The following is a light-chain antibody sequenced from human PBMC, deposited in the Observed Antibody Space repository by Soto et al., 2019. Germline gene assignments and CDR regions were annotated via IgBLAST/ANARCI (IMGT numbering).Light chain of an antibody. J-gene: IGKJ3*01. CDR1: QSFSSSY. V-gene: IGKV3-20*01. CDR2: GAS. Sequence: EIVLTQSPGTLSLSPGEGATISCRASQSFSSSYLAWYQQKPGQAPRLLIYGASSRATDIPDRFSGSGSGTDFTLTISRLEPEDFAVYYCQQYGSSPFTFGPGTKVDIK. CDR3: QQYGSSPFT.